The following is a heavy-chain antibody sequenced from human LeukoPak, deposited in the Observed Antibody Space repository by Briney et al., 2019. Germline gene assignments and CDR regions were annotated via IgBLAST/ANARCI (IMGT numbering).Heavy chain of an antibody. Sequence: ASVKVSCKASGYTFTSYYMHWVRQAPGQGLEWMGIINPSGGSTSYAQKFQGRVTMTEDTSTDTAYMELSSLRSEDTAVYYCATDLKSITMVRGVIMGADYYYGMDVWGQGTTVTVSS. CDR2: INPSGGST. J-gene: IGHJ6*02. CDR1: GYTFTSYY. CDR3: ATDLKSITMVRGVIMGADYYYGMDV. D-gene: IGHD3-10*01. V-gene: IGHV1-46*01.